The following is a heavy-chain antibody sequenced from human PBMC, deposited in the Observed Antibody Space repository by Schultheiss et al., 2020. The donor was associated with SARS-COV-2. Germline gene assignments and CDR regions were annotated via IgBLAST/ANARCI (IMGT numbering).Heavy chain of an antibody. J-gene: IGHJ2*01. CDR3: ARGALGYCTGGVCPPWYFDL. CDR2: ISYDGSNK. CDR1: GFTFSSYA. D-gene: IGHD2-8*02. V-gene: IGHV3-30-3*01. Sequence: GGSLRLSCAASGFTFSSYAMHWVRQAPGKGLEWVAVISYDGSNKYYADSVKGRFTISRDNSKNTLYLQMNSLRAEDTAVYYCARGALGYCTGGVCPPWYFDLWGRGTLVTVSS.